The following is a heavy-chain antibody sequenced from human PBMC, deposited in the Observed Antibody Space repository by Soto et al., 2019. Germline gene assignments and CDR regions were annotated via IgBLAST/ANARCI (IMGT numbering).Heavy chain of an antibody. J-gene: IGHJ4*02. CDR3: AKLAAPTGGGDD. V-gene: IGHV3-30*18. Sequence: QVQLVESGGGVVQPGRSLRLSCASSGLTFSSYGRHWVRKAPGRGLEWVAVISYDGSNKNYADSVKGRFTISRDNPKNTLYLQMNSLRAEDTAEYYCAKLAAPTGGGDDWGQGTLVTVSS. CDR2: ISYDGSNK. CDR1: GLTFSSYG. D-gene: IGHD6-6*01.